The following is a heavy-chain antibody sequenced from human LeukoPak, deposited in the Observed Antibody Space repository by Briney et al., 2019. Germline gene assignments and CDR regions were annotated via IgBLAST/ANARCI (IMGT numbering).Heavy chain of an antibody. V-gene: IGHV3-64*01. Sequence: GGSLRLSYAASGFTFSSYAMHWVRQAPGKGLEYVSAISSNGGSTYYANSVKGRFTISRDNAKNSLYLQMNSLRAEDTAVYYCASPPEPSKSPGGPSIGGDYWGQGTLVTVSS. CDR2: ISSNGGST. CDR1: GFTFSSYA. D-gene: IGHD1-14*01. CDR3: ASPPEPSKSPGGPSIGGDY. J-gene: IGHJ4*02.